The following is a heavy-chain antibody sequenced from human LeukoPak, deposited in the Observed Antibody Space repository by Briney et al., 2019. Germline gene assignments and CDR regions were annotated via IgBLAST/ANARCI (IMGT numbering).Heavy chain of an antibody. CDR2: ISAYNGNT. CDR3: ARGLGPFLPGYSSGWPFDY. D-gene: IGHD6-19*01. J-gene: IGHJ4*02. CDR1: GYTFTSYG. V-gene: IGHV1-18*01. Sequence: GASVKVSCKASGYTFTSYGISWVRQAPGQGLEWMGWISAYNGNTNYAQKLQGRVTMTTDTSTSTAYMELGSLRSDDTAVYYCARGLGPFLPGYSSGWPFDYWGQGTLVTVSS.